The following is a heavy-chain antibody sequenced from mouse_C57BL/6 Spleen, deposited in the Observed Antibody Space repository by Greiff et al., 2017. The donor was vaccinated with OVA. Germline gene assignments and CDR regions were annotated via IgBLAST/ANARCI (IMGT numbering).Heavy chain of an antibody. Sequence: ESGPGLVKPSQSLSLTCSVTGYSITSGYYWNWIRQFPGNKLEWMGYISYDGSNNYNPSLKNRISITRDTSKNQFFLKLNSVTTEDTATYYCARDHYGSSDYWGQGTTLTVSS. J-gene: IGHJ2*01. V-gene: IGHV3-6*01. D-gene: IGHD1-1*01. CDR2: ISYDGSN. CDR1: GYSITSGYY. CDR3: ARDHYGSSDY.